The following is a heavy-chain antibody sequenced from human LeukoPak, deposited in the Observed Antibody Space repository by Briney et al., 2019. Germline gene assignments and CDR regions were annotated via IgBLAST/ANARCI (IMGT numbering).Heavy chain of an antibody. CDR1: GYTFTSNY. CDR3: ARDQEGFDY. J-gene: IGHJ4*02. Sequence: ASVKVSYKASGYTFTSNYIHWVRQAPGQGLEWMGMIYPRDGSTSYAQKFQGRVTVTRDTSTSTVHMELSGLRSEDTAVYYCARDQEGFDYWGQGTLVTVSS. CDR2: IYPRDGST. V-gene: IGHV1-46*01.